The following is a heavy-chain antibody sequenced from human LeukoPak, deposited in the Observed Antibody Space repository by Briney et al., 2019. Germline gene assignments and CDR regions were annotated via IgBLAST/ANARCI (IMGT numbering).Heavy chain of an antibody. CDR2: IIPILGIA. CDR1: GGTFSCYT. Sequence: ASVKVSCKASGGTFSCYTISWVRQAPGQGLEWMGRIIPILGIANYAQKFQGRVTITADKSTSTAYMELSSLRSEDTAVYYCARDECSGGSCYSGLWFDPWGQGTLVTVSS. V-gene: IGHV1-69*04. J-gene: IGHJ5*02. CDR3: ARDECSGGSCYSGLWFDP. D-gene: IGHD2-15*01.